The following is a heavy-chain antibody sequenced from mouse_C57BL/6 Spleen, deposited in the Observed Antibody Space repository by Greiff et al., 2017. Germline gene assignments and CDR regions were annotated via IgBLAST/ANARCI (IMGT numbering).Heavy chain of an antibody. Sequence: QVQLQQPGAELVRPGSSVKLSCKASGYTFTSYWMDWVKQRPGQGLEWIGNIYPSDSDTHYNQKFKDQATLTVDKSSSTAYMQLSSLTSEDSAVYYCERGLEDYDDGGSWFAYWGQGTLVTVSA. J-gene: IGHJ3*01. CDR1: GYTFTSYW. V-gene: IGHV1-61*01. D-gene: IGHD2-4*01. CDR3: ERGLEDYDDGGSWFAY. CDR2: IYPSDSDT.